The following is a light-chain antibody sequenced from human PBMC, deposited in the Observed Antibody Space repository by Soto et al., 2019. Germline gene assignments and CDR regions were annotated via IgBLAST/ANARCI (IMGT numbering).Light chain of an antibody. CDR2: STS. CDR1: QNIIRY. Sequence: DIQMTQSPSSLSASVGDRVTITCRASQNIIRYINWYQQKPGQAPKLLLDSTSRLQNWVPSRFSGSGSGTDCTLTISGLQPEDIASYHCQQSYNIPWTFGQGTKVEIK. J-gene: IGKJ1*01. CDR3: QQSYNIPWT. V-gene: IGKV1-39*01.